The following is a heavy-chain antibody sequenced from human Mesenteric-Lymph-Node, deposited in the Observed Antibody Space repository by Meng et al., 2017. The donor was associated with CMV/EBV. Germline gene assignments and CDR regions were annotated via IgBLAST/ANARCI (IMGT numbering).Heavy chain of an antibody. CDR3: AKASDQLISRGMGA. CDR1: GFPFNDFL. V-gene: IGHV3-23*01. CDR2: ISGRGDRT. D-gene: IGHD5-24*01. Sequence: GGSLRLSCAASGFPFNDFLMIWVRQAPGKGLEWVSGISGRGDRTWYADSVKGRFAISRDGSTNTLHLQMHSLRVDDTAEYFCAKASDQLISRGMGAWGQGTTVTVSS. J-gene: IGHJ6*01.